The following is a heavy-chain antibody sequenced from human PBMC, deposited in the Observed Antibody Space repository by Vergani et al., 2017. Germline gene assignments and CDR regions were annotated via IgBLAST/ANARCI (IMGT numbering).Heavy chain of an antibody. CDR2: IIPIFGTA. CDR1: GGTFSSYA. V-gene: IGHV1-69*06. J-gene: IGHJ5*02. D-gene: IGHD1-26*01. Sequence: QVQLVQSGAEVKKPGSSVKVSCKASGGTFSSYAISWVRQAPGQGLEWMGGIIPIFGTANYAQKFQGRVTITADKSTSTAYMELSSLRSEDTAVYYCARDLLGGSYRPSWFYPWGQGTLVTVSS. CDR3: ARDLLGGSYRPSWFYP.